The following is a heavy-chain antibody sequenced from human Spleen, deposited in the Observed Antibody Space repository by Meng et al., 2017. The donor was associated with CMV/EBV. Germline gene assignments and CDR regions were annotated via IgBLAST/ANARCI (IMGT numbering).Heavy chain of an antibody. CDR3: ARHPSYYDSSGYYFIGPPFDY. Sequence: TSYWIGWVRQMPGKGLEWMGIIYPGDSDSRYSPSFQGQVTISVDKSISTAYLHWSSLKASDTAMYYCARHPSYYDSSGYYFIGPPFDYWGQGTLVTVSS. V-gene: IGHV5-51*01. CDR1: TSYW. D-gene: IGHD3-22*01. J-gene: IGHJ4*02. CDR2: IYPGDSDS.